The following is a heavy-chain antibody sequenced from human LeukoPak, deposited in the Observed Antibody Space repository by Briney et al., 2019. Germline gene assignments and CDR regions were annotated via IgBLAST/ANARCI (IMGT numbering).Heavy chain of an antibody. D-gene: IGHD1-26*01. CDR2: ISYGGSNK. Sequence: PGGSLRLSCAASGFTVSSNYITWVRQAPGKGLEWVTLISYGGSNKYYADSVKGRFTISRDNSENTLYLQMNSLRAEDTAVYYCAKAGYGSYYAFDIWGQGTMVTVSS. CDR3: AKAGYGSYYAFDI. CDR1: GFTVSSNY. V-gene: IGHV3-30*18. J-gene: IGHJ3*02.